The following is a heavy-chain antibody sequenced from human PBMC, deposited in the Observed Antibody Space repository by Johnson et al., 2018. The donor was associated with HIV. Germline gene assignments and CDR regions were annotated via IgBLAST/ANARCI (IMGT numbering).Heavy chain of an antibody. Sequence: VQLVESGGGLVQPGGSLRLSCAASGFTFRSYWMSWVRQAPGKGLEWVANIKQDGSERYYVDSMKGRFTISRDNAKNSLYLQMNSLKTEDTAVYYCTTEAPTLLRAFDIWGQGTMVTVSS. CDR2: IKQDGSER. V-gene: IGHV3-7*03. CDR3: TTEAPTLLRAFDI. J-gene: IGHJ3*02. CDR1: GFTFRSYW.